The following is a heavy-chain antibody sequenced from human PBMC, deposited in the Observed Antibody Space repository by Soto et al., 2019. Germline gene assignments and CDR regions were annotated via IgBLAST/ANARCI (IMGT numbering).Heavy chain of an antibody. CDR3: AKDSRSSGPRAFDV. J-gene: IGHJ3*01. V-gene: IGHV3-23*01. D-gene: IGHD3-22*01. CDR2: ISAGGGST. CDR1: GVTFGSYA. Sequence: PGWSLRLSCAASGVTFGSYAMSWVRQAPGKGLEWVSAISAGGGSTYYADSVRGRFTISRDNSKNTLYLQMNSLRAEDTALYYCAKDSRSSGPRAFDVCGQGTMVTVSS.